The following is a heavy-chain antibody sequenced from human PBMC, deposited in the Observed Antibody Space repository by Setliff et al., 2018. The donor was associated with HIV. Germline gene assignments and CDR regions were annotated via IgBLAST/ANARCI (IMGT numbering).Heavy chain of an antibody. V-gene: IGHV4-39*07. J-gene: IGHJ4*02. CDR2: IYYSGST. CDR1: GGSISSSSYY. Sequence: SSETLSLTCTVSGGSISSSSYYWGWIRQPPGKGLEWIGSIYYSGSTYYNPSLKSRVTISVDTSKNQFSLKLSSVTAADTAVYYCARTLGSGTFRYYFDYWGQGTLVTVSS. CDR3: ARTLGSGTFRYYFDY. D-gene: IGHD3-10*01.